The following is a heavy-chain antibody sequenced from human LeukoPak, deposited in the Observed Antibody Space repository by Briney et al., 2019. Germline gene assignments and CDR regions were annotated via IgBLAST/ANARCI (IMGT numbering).Heavy chain of an antibody. CDR2: IYYSGST. V-gene: IGHV4-31*03. CDR3: ARGVYYYDSHPTYYYYGMDV. Sequence: PSQTLSLTCTVSGGSISSGGYYWSWIRQHPGKGLEWIGYIYYSGSTYYIPSLKSRVTISVDTSKNQFSLKLSSVTAADTAVYYCARGVYYYDSHPTYYYYGMDVWGQGTTVTVSS. CDR1: GGSISSGGYY. J-gene: IGHJ6*02. D-gene: IGHD3-22*01.